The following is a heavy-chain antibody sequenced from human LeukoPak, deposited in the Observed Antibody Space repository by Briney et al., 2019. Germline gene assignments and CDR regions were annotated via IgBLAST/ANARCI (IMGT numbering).Heavy chain of an antibody. D-gene: IGHD3-22*01. CDR3: ATGVPRNYYDSSGYRDAFDI. J-gene: IGHJ3*02. V-gene: IGHV1-24*01. CDR1: GYTLTELS. Sequence: ASVKVSCKVSGYTLTELSMHWVRQAPGKGLEWMGGFDPEDGETIYAQKFQGRVTMTEDTSTDTAYMELSSLRSEDTAVYYCATGVPRNYYDSSGYRDAFDIRGQGTMVTVSS. CDR2: FDPEDGET.